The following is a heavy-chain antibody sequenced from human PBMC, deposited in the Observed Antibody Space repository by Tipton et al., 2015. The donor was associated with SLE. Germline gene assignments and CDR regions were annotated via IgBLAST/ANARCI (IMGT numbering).Heavy chain of an antibody. CDR2: IYYTGNT. V-gene: IGHV4-38-2*02. D-gene: IGHD1-26*01. CDR1: GEFTSGLY. J-gene: IGHJ3*02. Sequence: TLSLTCTVSGEFTSGLYWGWIRQPPGKGLEWLGTIYYTGNTYYNPSLKSRVTISIDTSKNQFALKVTSVTAADTAGYYCARLGQRRLSGSYRYGSFDIWGQGAMVIVSS. CDR3: ARLGQRRLSGSYRYGSFDI.